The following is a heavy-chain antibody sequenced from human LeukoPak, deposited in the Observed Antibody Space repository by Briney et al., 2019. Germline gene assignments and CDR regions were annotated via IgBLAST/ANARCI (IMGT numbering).Heavy chain of an antibody. D-gene: IGHD6-19*01. CDR2: INPGGST. V-gene: IGHV4-34*01. CDR3: ARDSKIAVAGTVEAFDI. J-gene: IGHJ3*02. CDR1: GGPFSGYS. Sequence: PSETLSLTCAVYGGPFSGYSWSWIRQPPGKGLEWLGEINPGGSTNYNPSLKSRVTISVDTSKNQFSLKLSSVTAADTAVYYCARDSKIAVAGTVEAFDIWGQGTMVTVSS.